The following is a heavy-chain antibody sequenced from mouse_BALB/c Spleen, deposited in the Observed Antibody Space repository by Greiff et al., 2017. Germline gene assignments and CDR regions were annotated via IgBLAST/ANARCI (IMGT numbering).Heavy chain of an antibody. CDR1: GFSLTNSG. Sequence: QVQLQQSGPGLVAPSQSLSITCTVSGFSLTNSGVHWVRQSPGKGLEWLGVIWGDGSTNYNSAFKSRLSISKDNSKSQVFLKMNSLQTDDTARYYCAKPQKDYWGQGTSVTVSS. J-gene: IGHJ4*01. CDR3: AKPQKDY. V-gene: IGHV2-6-6*01. CDR2: IWGDGST.